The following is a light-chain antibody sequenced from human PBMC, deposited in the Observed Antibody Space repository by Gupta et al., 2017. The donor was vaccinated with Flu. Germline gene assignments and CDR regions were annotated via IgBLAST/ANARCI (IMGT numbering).Light chain of an antibody. V-gene: IGLV1-44*01. J-gene: IGLJ2*01. CDR3: AAWDDSLNVYVV. CDR2: NNN. Sequence: QSVLTQPPSASGTPGQRVTISCSGSCSNIGSYTETWYQRLPGTAPKLLIYNNNQRPSGVPYRFSGSKSGTSASLAISGLQSEDEADYYCAAWDDSLNVYVVFGGGTKLTVL. CDR1: CSNIGSYT.